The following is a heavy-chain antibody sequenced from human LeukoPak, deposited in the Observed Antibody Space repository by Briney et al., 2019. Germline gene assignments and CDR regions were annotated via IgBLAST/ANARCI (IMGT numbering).Heavy chain of an antibody. CDR2: IYTSGST. CDR1: GGSISSGSYY. Sequence: SQTLSLTCTVSGGSISSGSYYWSWIRQPAGKGLGWIGRIYTSGSTNYNPSLKSRVTISVDTSKNQFSLKLSSVTAADTAVYYCARKLYYGSGSDYYMDVWGKGTTVTVSS. J-gene: IGHJ6*03. V-gene: IGHV4-61*02. D-gene: IGHD3-10*01. CDR3: ARKLYYGSGSDYYMDV.